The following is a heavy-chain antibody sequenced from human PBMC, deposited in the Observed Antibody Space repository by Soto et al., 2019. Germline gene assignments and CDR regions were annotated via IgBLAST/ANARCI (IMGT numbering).Heavy chain of an antibody. CDR3: ARDGVLRGGYYFDY. D-gene: IGHD4-17*01. Sequence: QVQLQESGPGLVKPSETQSLTCTVSGGSISSYYWSWIRQPAGKGLEWIGRIYTSGSTNYNPSLKSRVTMSVDTSKNQFSLKLSSVTAADTAVYYCARDGVLRGGYYFDYWGQGTLVTVSS. J-gene: IGHJ4*02. CDR1: GGSISSYY. CDR2: IYTSGST. V-gene: IGHV4-4*07.